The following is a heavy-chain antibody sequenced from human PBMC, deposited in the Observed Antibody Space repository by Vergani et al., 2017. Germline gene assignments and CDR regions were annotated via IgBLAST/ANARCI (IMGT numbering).Heavy chain of an antibody. V-gene: IGHV1-69*04. CDR1: GGPFKNSA. CDR2: IIPILGIA. CDR3: ARGGGGSELYGMDV. Sequence: QVQLVQSGAEVKKPGSSVKVSCKASGGPFKNSAFSWVRQAPGQGLEWMGRIIPILGIANYAQKFQGRVTITADKSTSTAYMELSSLRSEDTAVYYCARGGGGSELYGMDVWGQGTTVTVSS. J-gene: IGHJ6*02. D-gene: IGHD2-15*01.